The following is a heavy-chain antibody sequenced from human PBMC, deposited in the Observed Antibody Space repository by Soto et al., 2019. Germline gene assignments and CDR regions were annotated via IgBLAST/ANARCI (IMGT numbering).Heavy chain of an antibody. D-gene: IGHD1-1*01. CDR2: IYHSGAT. V-gene: IGHV4-4*02. CDR1: GDSITSSNW. CDR3: ARDLGTGTAS. J-gene: IGHJ4*02. Sequence: QVQLQESGPGLVKPSGTLSLTCAVSGDSITSSNWWSWVRQAPGKGLEWIGEIYHSGATTYNPSLKSRATISVDPSNNHFSLKLTSVTAADTAVYFCARDLGTGTASWGRGTLVTVAS.